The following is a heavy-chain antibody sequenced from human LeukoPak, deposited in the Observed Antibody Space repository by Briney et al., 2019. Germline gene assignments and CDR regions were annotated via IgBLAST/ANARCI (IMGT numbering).Heavy chain of an antibody. CDR3: ARDLDYVPAAIRSAP. CDR2: IIPIFGIA. CDR1: GGTFSSYA. V-gene: IGHV1-69*04. Sequence: SVKVSCKASGGTFSSYAISWVRQAPGQGLEWMGRIIPIFGIANYAQKFQGRVTITADKSTSTAYMELSSLRSEDTAVYYCARDLDYVPAAIRSAPGAQETVVTVPS. D-gene: IGHD2-2*01. J-gene: IGHJ5*02.